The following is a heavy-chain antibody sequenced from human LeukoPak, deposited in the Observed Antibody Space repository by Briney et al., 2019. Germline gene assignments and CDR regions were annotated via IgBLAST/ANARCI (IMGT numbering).Heavy chain of an antibody. J-gene: IGHJ4*02. CDR3: AREWRGAFDY. CDR2: IYYSGST. Sequence: SETLSLTCTVSGGSISSYYWSWIRQPPGKGLEWIGYIYYSGSTNYNPSLKSRVTISVDTSKNQFSLKLSSVTAADTAVYYCAREWRGAFDYWGQGTLVTVSS. D-gene: IGHD3-3*01. V-gene: IGHV4-59*12. CDR1: GGSISSYY.